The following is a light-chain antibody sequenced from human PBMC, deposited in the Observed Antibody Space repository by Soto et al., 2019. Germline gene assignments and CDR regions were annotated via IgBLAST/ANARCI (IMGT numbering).Light chain of an antibody. Sequence: EIVLTQSPGTLSLSPGDRATLSCRASQGVSRGYLAWYHQKPGRAPRLLIYGVSSRATGIPARFSGSGSGTEFTLTISSLQSEDFAVYYCQQYNNWPRTFGQGTKVDNK. CDR1: QGVSRGY. J-gene: IGKJ1*01. V-gene: IGKV3-15*01. CDR3: QQYNNWPRT. CDR2: GVS.